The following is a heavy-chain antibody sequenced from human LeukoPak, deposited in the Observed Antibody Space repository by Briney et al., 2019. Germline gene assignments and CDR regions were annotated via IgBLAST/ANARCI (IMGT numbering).Heavy chain of an antibody. CDR2: ISSDGHVE. J-gene: IGHJ4*02. Sequence: GGSLRLSCAASGFSFSSYEMNWVRQAPGKGLEWVSHISSDGHVETYIDSVRGRFTMSRDNAKNFLFLQMNGLRAEGTAVYYCARDTLNGPFVISLDYWGQGALVTVSS. CDR1: GFSFSSYE. CDR3: ARDTLNGPFVISLDY. D-gene: IGHD3-9*01. V-gene: IGHV3-48*03.